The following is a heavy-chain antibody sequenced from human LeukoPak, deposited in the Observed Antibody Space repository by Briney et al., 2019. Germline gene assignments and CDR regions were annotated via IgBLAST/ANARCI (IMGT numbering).Heavy chain of an antibody. CDR1: GFTFSDYW. CDR3: ARIGGSGTYWDY. Sequence: GGSLRLSCAASGFTFSDYWMSWVRQTPGKGLEWVANIKYHGSDEHYVDSVRGRFTISRDNAKNSLFLQMNSLRAEDTAVYYCARIGGSGTYWDYWGQGTLVTVSS. J-gene: IGHJ4*02. D-gene: IGHD3-10*01. CDR2: IKYHGSDE. V-gene: IGHV3-7*01.